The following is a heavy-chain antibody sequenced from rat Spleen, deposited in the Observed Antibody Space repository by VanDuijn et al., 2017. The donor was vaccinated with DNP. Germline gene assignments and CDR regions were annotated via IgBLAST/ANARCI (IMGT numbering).Heavy chain of an antibody. Sequence: EVQLQESGPGLVKPSQSLSLTCSVTGYSITSNYWAWIRKFPGNKMEYIGHISYSGSTNYNPSLKSRFSITRDTSKNQFFLQLKSVTTEDTATYYCARWVRYFDTWGQGVMVTVSS. CDR3: ARWVRYFDT. J-gene: IGHJ2*01. D-gene: IGHD1-1*01. CDR2: ISYSGST. V-gene: IGHV3-1*01. CDR1: GYSITSNY.